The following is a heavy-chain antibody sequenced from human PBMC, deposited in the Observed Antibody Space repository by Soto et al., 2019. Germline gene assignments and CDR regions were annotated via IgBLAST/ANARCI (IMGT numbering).Heavy chain of an antibody. CDR3: TKGFVTGQRPNHLYYGMDV. D-gene: IGHD6-25*01. V-gene: IGHV1-46*01. Sequence: QEHLVQSGTEVKKPGASVTISCQASGYLFTTYSMHWVRQVPGQALQWMGIIDPSDGSTIYAQQFQYRLNLTRDTSTNTVYMDLTSLRSEDTAMYYCTKGFVTGQRPNHLYYGMDVWGQGTTVIVSS. CDR1: GYLFTTYS. CDR2: IDPSDGST. J-gene: IGHJ6*02.